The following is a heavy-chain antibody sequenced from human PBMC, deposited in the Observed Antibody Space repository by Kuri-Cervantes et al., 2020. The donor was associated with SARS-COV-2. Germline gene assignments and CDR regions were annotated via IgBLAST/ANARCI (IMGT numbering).Heavy chain of an antibody. Sequence: SETLSLTCTVSGGSISSYYWSWIRQPPGKGLEWIGYIYYRGSTNYNPSLKSRVTISVDASKNQFSLKLSSVTAADTAVYYCARTYGSGTPPSYWGQGTLVTVSS. CDR1: GGSISSYY. D-gene: IGHD3-10*01. CDR3: ARTYGSGTPPSY. V-gene: IGHV4-59*12. J-gene: IGHJ4*02. CDR2: IYYRGST.